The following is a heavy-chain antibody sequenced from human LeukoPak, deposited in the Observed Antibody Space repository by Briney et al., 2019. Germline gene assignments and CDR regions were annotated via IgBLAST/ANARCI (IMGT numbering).Heavy chain of an antibody. V-gene: IGHV1-18*01. CDR3: ARDVAYSSSWFDP. Sequence: ASVKVSCKASGYTFINYGVTWVRQAPGQGLEWMGWISAYNGNTNYAQKLQGRVTMTTDTSTSTAYMELRSLRSDDTAVYYCARDVAYSSSWFDPWGQGTLVTVSS. J-gene: IGHJ5*02. D-gene: IGHD6-13*01. CDR1: GYTFINYG. CDR2: ISAYNGNT.